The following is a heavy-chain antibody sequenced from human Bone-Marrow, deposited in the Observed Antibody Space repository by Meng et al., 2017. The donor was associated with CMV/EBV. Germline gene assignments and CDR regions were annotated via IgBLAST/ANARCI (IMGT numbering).Heavy chain of an antibody. J-gene: IGHJ6*02. CDR3: ARDGVGSSWYVRHYYFYGMDV. CDR1: GFTVSSNY. V-gene: IGHV3-11*04. D-gene: IGHD6-13*01. Sequence: GESLKISCAASGFTVSSNYMSWVRQAPGMGLEWVSYISSSGNTIYYADSVKGRFTISRDNAKKSLYLQMNCLRADDTAVYYCARDGVGSSWYVRHYYFYGMDVWGQGTTVTVSS. CDR2: ISSSGNTI.